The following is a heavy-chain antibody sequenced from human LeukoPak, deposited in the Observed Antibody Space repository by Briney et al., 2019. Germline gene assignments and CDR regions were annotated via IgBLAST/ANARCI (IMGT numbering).Heavy chain of an antibody. CDR3: ARGGSGGNWFDP. V-gene: IGHV3-74*01. CDR2: IYSDGTGI. Sequence: GGSLRLSCAASGFTFSSYWMLWARQVPGKGLVWVARIYSDGTGISYADSVKGRFPISRDNARNTVYLQMNSLRVEDTAVYYCARGGSGGNWFDPWGQGTLVTVSS. CDR1: GFTFSSYW. J-gene: IGHJ5*02. D-gene: IGHD3-10*01.